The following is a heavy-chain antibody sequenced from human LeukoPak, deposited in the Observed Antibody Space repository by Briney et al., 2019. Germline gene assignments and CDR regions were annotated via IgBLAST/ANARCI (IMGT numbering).Heavy chain of an antibody. Sequence: PGGSLRLSCAASGFTFSSYAMSWVRQAPGKGLEWVSAISGSGGSTYYADSVKGRFTISRDNSKNTLYLRMNSLRAEDTAVYYCAKASTLGYCSSTSCFNWFDPWGQGTLVTVSS. CDR2: ISGSGGST. CDR3: AKASTLGYCSSTSCFNWFDP. V-gene: IGHV3-23*01. D-gene: IGHD2-2*01. J-gene: IGHJ5*02. CDR1: GFTFSSYA.